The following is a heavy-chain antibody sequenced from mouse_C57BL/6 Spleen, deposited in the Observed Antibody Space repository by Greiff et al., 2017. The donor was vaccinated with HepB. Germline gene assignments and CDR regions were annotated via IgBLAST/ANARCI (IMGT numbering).Heavy chain of an antibody. D-gene: IGHD1-1*01. Sequence: EVHLVESGGGLVKPGGSLKLSCAASGFTFSSYAMSWVRQTPEKRLEWVATISDGGSYTYYPDNVKGRFTISRDNAKNNLYLQMSHLKSEDTAMYYCARDPSTEAWFAYWGQGTLVTVSA. CDR3: ARDPSTEAWFAY. CDR1: GFTFSSYA. CDR2: ISDGGSYT. V-gene: IGHV5-4*01. J-gene: IGHJ3*01.